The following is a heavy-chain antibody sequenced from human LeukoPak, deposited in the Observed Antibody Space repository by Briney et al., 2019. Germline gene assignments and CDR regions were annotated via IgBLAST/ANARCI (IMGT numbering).Heavy chain of an antibody. Sequence: GGSLRLSCAASGFTFSSYAMSWVRQAPGKGLEWVSAISGSGGSTYYADSVKGRFAISRDNSKNTLYLQMNSLRAEDTAVYYCAKDLSGSYLFDYWGQGTLVTVSS. D-gene: IGHD1-26*01. CDR1: GFTFSSYA. J-gene: IGHJ4*02. CDR2: ISGSGGST. CDR3: AKDLSGSYLFDY. V-gene: IGHV3-23*01.